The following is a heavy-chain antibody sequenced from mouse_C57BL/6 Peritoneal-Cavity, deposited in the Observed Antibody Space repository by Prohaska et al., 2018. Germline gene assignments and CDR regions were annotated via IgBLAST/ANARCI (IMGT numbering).Heavy chain of an antibody. CDR2: MSCGISTI. D-gene: IGHD3-2*02. CDR1: GFTFSDYG. V-gene: IGHV5-17*01. Sequence: EVQLVESGGGLVKPGGSLKLSCAASGFTFSDYGMHWVRQAPEKGLDCVAYMSCGISTIYYAYTVKGLFTISRDNAKYTLFLQVISLRSEDTAMYFCARQTLRTYAMDYCVQGTSFTFSS. CDR3: ARQTLRTYAMDY. J-gene: IGHJ4*01.